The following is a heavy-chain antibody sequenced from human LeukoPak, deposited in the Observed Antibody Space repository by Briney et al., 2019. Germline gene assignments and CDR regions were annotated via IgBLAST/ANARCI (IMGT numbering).Heavy chain of an antibody. J-gene: IGHJ4*02. CDR1: GFTFSSYS. V-gene: IGHV3-48*01. Sequence: GGSLRLSCAASGFTFSSYSMNWVRQAPGKGLEWVSYISSSSSTIYYADSVKGRFTISRDNAKNSLYLQMNSLRAEDTAVYYCARSENGDYDYWGQGTLVTVSS. CDR3: ARSENGDYDY. D-gene: IGHD4-17*01. CDR2: ISSSSSTI.